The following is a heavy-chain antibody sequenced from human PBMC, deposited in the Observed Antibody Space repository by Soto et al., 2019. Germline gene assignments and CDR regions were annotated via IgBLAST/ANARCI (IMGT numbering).Heavy chain of an antibody. CDR1: GFTFSSYA. D-gene: IGHD3-10*01. J-gene: IGHJ4*02. CDR3: AKEDHLRDRGTGAFDH. CDR2: ISGSGGST. Sequence: EVQLLESGGGLVQPGGSLRLSCAASGFTFSSYAMSWVRQAPGKGLEWVSGISGSGGSTYYADSVKGRFTISRDNSKNPLDLQMNSPRAEDTAVYYCAKEDHLRDRGTGAFDHWGQGTLVTVSS. V-gene: IGHV3-23*01.